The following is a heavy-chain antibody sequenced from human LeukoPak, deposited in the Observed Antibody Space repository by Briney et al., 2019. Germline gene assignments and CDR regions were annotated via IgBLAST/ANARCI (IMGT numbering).Heavy chain of an antibody. CDR3: ARIPYSSSWYFDY. D-gene: IGHD6-13*01. CDR2: IYSGGST. CDR1: GFTFSNYG. J-gene: IGHJ4*02. Sequence: GGSLRLSCAASGFTFSNYGMSWVRQAPGKGLEWVSVIYSGGSTYYADSVKGRFTISRDNSKNTLYLQMNSLRAEDTAVYYCARIPYSSSWYFDYWGQGTLVTVSS. V-gene: IGHV3-66*01.